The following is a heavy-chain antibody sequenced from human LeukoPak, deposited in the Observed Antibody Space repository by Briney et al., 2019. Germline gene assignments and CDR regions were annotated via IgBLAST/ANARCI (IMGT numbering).Heavy chain of an antibody. J-gene: IGHJ4*02. Sequence: GASVKVSCKASGYTFTGYYMHWVRQAPGQGLEWMGWINPNSGGTNYAQKFQGRVTMARDTSISTAYMELSRLRSDDTAVYYCARAVTTDVLVSPHGFDYWGQGTLVTVSS. CDR3: ARAVTTDVLVSPHGFDY. CDR1: GYTFTGYY. CDR2: INPNSGGT. D-gene: IGHD4-17*01. V-gene: IGHV1-2*02.